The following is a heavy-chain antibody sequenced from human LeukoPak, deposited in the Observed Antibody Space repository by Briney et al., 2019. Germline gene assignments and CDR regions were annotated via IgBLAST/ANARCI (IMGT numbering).Heavy chain of an antibody. CDR3: ARERSITPDKRYNWKWSRSDAFDI. V-gene: IGHV1-69*06. CDR2: IIPIFGTA. CDR1: GGTFSSYA. J-gene: IGHJ3*02. D-gene: IGHD1-20*01. Sequence: SVKVPCKASGGTFSSYAISWVRQAPGQGLEWMGGIIPIFGTANYAQKFQGRVTITADKSTSTAYMELSSLRSEDTAVYYCARERSITPDKRYNWKWSRSDAFDIWGQGTMVTVSS.